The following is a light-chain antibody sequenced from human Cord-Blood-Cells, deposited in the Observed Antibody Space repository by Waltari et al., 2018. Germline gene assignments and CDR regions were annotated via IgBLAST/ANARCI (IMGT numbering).Light chain of an antibody. Sequence: EIVLTQSPATLSLSPGERATLSCRASQSVSSYLAWYQQKPGQAPRPLIYDASNRATGIPARFSGSGSGTDFTLTISSLEPEDFAVYYCQQRSSYTFGQGTKLEIK. CDR1: QSVSSY. CDR2: DAS. CDR3: QQRSSYT. V-gene: IGKV3-11*01. J-gene: IGKJ2*01.